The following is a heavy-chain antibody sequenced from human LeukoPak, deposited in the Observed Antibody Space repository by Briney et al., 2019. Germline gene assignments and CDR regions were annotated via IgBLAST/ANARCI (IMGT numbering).Heavy chain of an antibody. CDR3: ASNYYGSGSLDY. CDR2: IYYSGST. V-gene: IGHV4-59*08. J-gene: IGHJ4*02. CDR1: GVSISSYY. D-gene: IGHD3-10*01. Sequence: PSETLSLTCTVSGVSISSYYWSWIRQPPGKGLEWVGYIYYSGSTNYNPSLKSRVTISVDTSKNQFSLKLSSVTAADTAVYYCASNYYGSGSLDYWGQGNLVTVSS.